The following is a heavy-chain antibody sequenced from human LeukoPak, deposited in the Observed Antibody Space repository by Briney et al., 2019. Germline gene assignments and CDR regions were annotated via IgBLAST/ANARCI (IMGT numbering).Heavy chain of an antibody. Sequence: AETLSLTCAVYGGSFSGYYWNWVRQPPGKGLEWIGEVNHRGSTNYNPSLKSLVTISVESSKNQFSLKLSSVTAADTAVYYCARRDYYGSGRSFDSWGQGTLGTVSS. CDR3: ARRDYYGSGRSFDS. CDR2: VNHRGST. V-gene: IGHV4-34*01. CDR1: GGSFSGYY. D-gene: IGHD3-10*01. J-gene: IGHJ4*02.